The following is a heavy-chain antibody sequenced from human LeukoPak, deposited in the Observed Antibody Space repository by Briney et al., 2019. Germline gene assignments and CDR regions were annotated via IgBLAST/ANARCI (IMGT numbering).Heavy chain of an antibody. D-gene: IGHD2-21*02. V-gene: IGHV3-21*01. J-gene: IGHJ3*02. CDR1: GFTFSSYS. Sequence: PGGSLRLSCAASGFTFSSYSMNWVRQAPGKGLEWVSSISSSSSYIYYADSVKGRFTISRDNAKNSLYLQMNSLRAEDTAVYYCARDLTQIAYCGGDCLGAFDIWGQGTMVTVSS. CDR2: ISSSSSYI. CDR3: ARDLTQIAYCGGDCLGAFDI.